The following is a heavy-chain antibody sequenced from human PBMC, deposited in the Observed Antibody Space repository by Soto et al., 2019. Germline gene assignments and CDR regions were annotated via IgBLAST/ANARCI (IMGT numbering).Heavy chain of an antibody. CDR1: GDSISNDY. CDR2: IYYSGST. J-gene: IGHJ6*02. D-gene: IGHD1-26*01. V-gene: IGHV4-59*08. Sequence: SETLSLTCTVSGDSISNDYWTWIRQPPGKGLEWIGNIYYSGSTEYNPSLRSRVTISVDTSRNQFSLKLSSVTAADTAIYYCARQSLLSLYYSVLDVWGQGTTVTVSS. CDR3: ARQSLLSLYYSVLDV.